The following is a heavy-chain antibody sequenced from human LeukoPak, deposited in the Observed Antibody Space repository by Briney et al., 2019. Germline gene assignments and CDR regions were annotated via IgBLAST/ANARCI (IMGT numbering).Heavy chain of an antibody. V-gene: IGHV3-7*05. CDR1: GFTFSGYW. Sequence: GGSLRLSCAASGFTFSGYWMNWVRQAPGKGLEWVANIKQDGSEQYYVDSVKGRFTISRDKAKNSLYLQMNSLRAEDTAVYYCATGGGNFDNWGQETADTVSS. J-gene: IGHJ4*02. D-gene: IGHD3-10*01. CDR2: IKQDGSEQ. CDR3: ATGGGNFDN.